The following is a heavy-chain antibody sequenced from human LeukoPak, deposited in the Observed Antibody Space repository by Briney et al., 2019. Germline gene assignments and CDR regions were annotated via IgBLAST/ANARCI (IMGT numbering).Heavy chain of an antibody. CDR3: ARGIVVVVGASDHFDY. J-gene: IGHJ4*02. D-gene: IGHD2-15*01. CDR1: GFTFDDYG. V-gene: IGHV3-7*01. CDR2: ISPDGSDK. Sequence: GGSLRLSCAASGFTFDDYGMNWVRQAPGKGLERVGTISPDGSDKYYVDSVKGRFTISRDNAKTSLYLQINSLRADDTALYFCARGIVVVVGASDHFDYWGQGTLITVSS.